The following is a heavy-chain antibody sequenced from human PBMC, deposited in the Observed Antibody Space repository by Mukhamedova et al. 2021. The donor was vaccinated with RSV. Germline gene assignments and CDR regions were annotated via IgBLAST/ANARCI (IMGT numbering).Heavy chain of an antibody. CDR3: ASTVVPDATQDY. D-gene: IGHD2-2*01. CDR2: ISSSSSDI. Sequence: GKGLEWVSAISSSSSDIYYADSVKGRFTIPRDNARHSLYLQMNSLRAEDTAVYYCASTVVPDATQDYWGQGTLLTVSS. J-gene: IGHJ4*02. V-gene: IGHV3-21*01.